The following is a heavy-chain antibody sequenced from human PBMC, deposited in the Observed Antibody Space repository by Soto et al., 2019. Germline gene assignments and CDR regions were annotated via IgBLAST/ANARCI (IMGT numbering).Heavy chain of an antibody. CDR2: IYSGGST. CDR1: GFTVSSNY. J-gene: IGHJ6*03. D-gene: IGHD5-12*01. V-gene: IGHV3-66*01. Sequence: GGSLRLSCAASGFTVSSNYMSWVRQAPGKGLEWVSVIYSGGSTYYADSVKGRFTISRDNSKNTLYLQMNSLRAEDTAVYYCARGGRGYSGYDYYYYYMDVWGKGTTVTVSS. CDR3: ARGGRGYSGYDYYYYYMDV.